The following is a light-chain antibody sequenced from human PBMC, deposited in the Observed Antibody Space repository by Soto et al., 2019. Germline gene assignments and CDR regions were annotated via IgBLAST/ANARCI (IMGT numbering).Light chain of an antibody. CDR2: KAS. V-gene: IGKV1-5*03. Sequence: DIQMTPSPATLSGSVGDRVTITCRASQTISSWFAWYQQKPGKAPKLLIYKASTLKSGVPSRFRGSGSGTEFTLTISSLQPGDFATYYCQHYNSYSEAFGQGTKVDIK. CDR1: QTISSW. J-gene: IGKJ1*01. CDR3: QHYNSYSEA.